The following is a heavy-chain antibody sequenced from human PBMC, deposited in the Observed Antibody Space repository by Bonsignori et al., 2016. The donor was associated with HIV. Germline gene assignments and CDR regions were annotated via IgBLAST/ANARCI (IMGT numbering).Heavy chain of an antibody. V-gene: IGHV4-39*07. J-gene: IGHJ4*02. D-gene: IGHD3-10*01. CDR3: ARDPSRSMVRETENY. CDR2: IYHSGST. Sequence: LLKPSETLSLTCTVSGGSLSISAYYWSWIRQSPGKGLEWIGSIYHSGSTYYNPSLKSRVTISLDMSKNQFYLKLSSVTAADTAVYYCARDPSRSMVRETENYWGQGMLVTVSS. CDR1: GGSLSISAYY.